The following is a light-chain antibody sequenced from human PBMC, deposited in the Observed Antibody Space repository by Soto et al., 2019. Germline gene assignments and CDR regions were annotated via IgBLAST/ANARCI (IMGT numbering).Light chain of an antibody. CDR2: DVS. CDR3: SSYSSSSTLYV. CDR1: SSDVGGYNY. Sequence: QSALTQPASVSESPGQSITVSCTGTSSDVGGYNYVSWYQQHPGKAPKLMIYDVSDRPSGVSNRFSGSKSGNTASLTISGLQAEDEADYYCSSYSSSSTLYVFGTGTMVTVL. J-gene: IGLJ1*01. V-gene: IGLV2-14*01.